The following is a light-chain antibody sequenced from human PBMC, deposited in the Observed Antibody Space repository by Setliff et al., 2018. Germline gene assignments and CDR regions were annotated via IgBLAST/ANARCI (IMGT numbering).Light chain of an antibody. V-gene: IGLV2-8*01. Sequence: QSVLTQPPSASGSPGQSVTISCTRTSSDVGGINHVSWYQQHPGKAPRLMIFEVSKRPSGVPDRFSGSTSGNTASLTVSGLQAEDEADYYCSSYAGNYIYVFGTGTKV. J-gene: IGLJ1*01. CDR1: SSDVGGINH. CDR2: EVS. CDR3: SSYAGNYIYV.